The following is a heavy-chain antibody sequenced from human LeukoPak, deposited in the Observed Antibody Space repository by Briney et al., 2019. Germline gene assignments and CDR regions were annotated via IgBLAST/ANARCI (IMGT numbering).Heavy chain of an antibody. V-gene: IGHV4-59*13. J-gene: IGHJ6*02. D-gene: IGHD5-12*01. Sequence: PSGTLSLTCSVSGGSIDSSYWTWVRQPPGKGLEWIGYISYSRSTNYNPSLKTRVSISVDTPRNQFSLQLSSVTAADTAVYFCARETPSRSDYDTWGERYYFYGMDVWGQGTTVTVSS. CDR1: GGSIDSSY. CDR3: ARETPSRSDYDTWGERYYFYGMDV. CDR2: ISYSRST.